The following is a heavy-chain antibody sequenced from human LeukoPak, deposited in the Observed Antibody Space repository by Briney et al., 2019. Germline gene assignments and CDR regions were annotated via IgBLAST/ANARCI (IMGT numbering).Heavy chain of an antibody. J-gene: IGHJ4*02. CDR2: IKEDGSES. V-gene: IGHV3-7*01. D-gene: IGHD1-1*01. Sequence: GGSLRLSCAASGFTLSSYWMNWVRQAPGKGLEWVANIKEDGSESYYVDSVKGRFTISRDNAKNSLYLQMNSLRAEDTAVYYCARLQAPTRVPSEPFDYWGQGTLVTVSS. CDR3: ARLQAPTRVPSEPFDY. CDR1: GFTLSSYW.